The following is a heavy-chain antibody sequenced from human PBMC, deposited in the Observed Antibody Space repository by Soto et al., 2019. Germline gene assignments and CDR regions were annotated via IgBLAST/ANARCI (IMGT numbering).Heavy chain of an antibody. D-gene: IGHD3-22*01. CDR1: GYSFTSYW. CDR3: AGLPYYYDSSGYRKYYFDY. V-gene: IGHV5-51*03. Sequence: GRSLKISCKGSGYSFTSYWIGWVRQMPGKGLEWMGIIYPGDSDTRYSPSFQGQVTISADKSISTAYLQWSSLKASDTAMYYCAGLPYYYDSSGYRKYYFDYWGQGTLVTVSS. CDR2: IYPGDSDT. J-gene: IGHJ4*02.